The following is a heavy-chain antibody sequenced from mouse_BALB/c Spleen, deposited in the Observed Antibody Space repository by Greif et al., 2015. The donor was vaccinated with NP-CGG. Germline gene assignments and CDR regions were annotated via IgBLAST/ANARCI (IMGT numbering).Heavy chain of an antibody. D-gene: IGHD2-14*01. CDR1: GFNIKDTY. Sequence: EVQLQQSGAALVKPGASVKLSCTASGFNIKDTYMHWVKQRPEQGLEWIGRIDPTNGNTKYDPKFQGKATITADTSSNTAYLQLSSLTAEDTAVYYCARGDYRYDGVYAMDYWGQGTSVTVSS. CDR3: ARGDYRYDGVYAMDY. CDR2: IDPTNGNT. V-gene: IGHV14-3*02. J-gene: IGHJ4*01.